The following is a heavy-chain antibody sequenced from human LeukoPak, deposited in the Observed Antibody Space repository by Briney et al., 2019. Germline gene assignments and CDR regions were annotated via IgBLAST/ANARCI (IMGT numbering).Heavy chain of an antibody. D-gene: IGHD3-10*02. CDR1: GFTFSAYA. J-gene: IGHJ6*01. Sequence: RGSPSPSCEASGFTFSAYAMTWVRQAPGKGLEWVSSIGSDNKPHYSESVKGRFAISRDNSKSMLFLQLNSLRAEDTALYYCARDLHYYVAIVVLRPGTTVTVSS. CDR2: IGSDNKP. CDR3: ARDLHYYVAIVV. V-gene: IGHV3-23*01.